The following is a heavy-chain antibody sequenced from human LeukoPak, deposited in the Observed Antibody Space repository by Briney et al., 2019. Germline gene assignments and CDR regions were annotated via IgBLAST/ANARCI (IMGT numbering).Heavy chain of an antibody. J-gene: IGHJ4*02. V-gene: IGHV3-23*01. D-gene: IGHD3-22*01. CDR1: GFTFSSYG. CDR3: AKASAMIVVVSKHFDY. CDR2: ISGSGGST. Sequence: PGGSLRLSCAASGFTFSSYGMSWVRQAPGKGLDWVSAISGSGGSTYYADSVKGRFTISRDNSKNTLYLQMNSLRAEDTAVYYCAKASAMIVVVSKHFDYWGQGTLVTVSS.